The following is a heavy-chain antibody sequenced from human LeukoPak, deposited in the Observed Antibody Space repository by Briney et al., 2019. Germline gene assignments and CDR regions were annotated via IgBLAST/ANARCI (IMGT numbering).Heavy chain of an antibody. J-gene: IGHJ4*02. CDR2: VYTSGNT. CDR1: GGSMSTYY. V-gene: IGHV4-4*07. CDR3: ARGAGWLIDY. Sequence: SETLSLTCTVSGGSMSTYYWSWIRQPAGKGLEWIGRVYTSGNTNYNPSLKSRVTMSVDTSKNHFSLRLSSVTAADTALYYCARGAGWLIDYWGQGILVTVSS. D-gene: IGHD3-16*01.